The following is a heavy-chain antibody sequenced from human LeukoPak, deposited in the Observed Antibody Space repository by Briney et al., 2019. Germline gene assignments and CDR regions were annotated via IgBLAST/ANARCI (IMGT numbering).Heavy chain of an antibody. CDR2: IYYSGST. J-gene: IGHJ4*02. Sequence: SETLSLTCTVSGGSVSSGSYYWSWIRQPPGKGLEWIGYIYYSGSTNYNPSLKSRVTISVDTSKNQFSLKLSSVTAAGTAVYYCANIYGDYGGDYWGQGTLVTVSS. CDR1: GGSVSSGSYY. CDR3: ANIYGDYGGDY. V-gene: IGHV4-61*01. D-gene: IGHD4-17*01.